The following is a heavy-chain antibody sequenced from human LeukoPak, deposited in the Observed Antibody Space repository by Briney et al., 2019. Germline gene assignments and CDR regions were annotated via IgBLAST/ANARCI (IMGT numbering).Heavy chain of an antibody. CDR2: INHSGST. V-gene: IGHV4-34*01. CDR3: ATGIAAAGTSGYYYYYYGMDV. J-gene: IGHJ6*04. Sequence: SETLSLTCAVYGGSFSGYYWSWIRQPPGKGLEWIGEINHSGSTNYNPSLKSRVTISVDTSKNQFSLKLSSVTAADTAVYYCATGIAAAGTSGYYYYYYGMDVWGKGTMVTVSS. D-gene: IGHD6-13*01. CDR1: GGSFSGYY.